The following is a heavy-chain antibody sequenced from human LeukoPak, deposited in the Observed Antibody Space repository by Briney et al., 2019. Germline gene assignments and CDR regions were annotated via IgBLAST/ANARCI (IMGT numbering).Heavy chain of an antibody. CDR2: IKGKTDGGTT. Sequence: GGSLRLSCAASGFTFSNAWMSWVRQAPGKGLEWVGRIKGKTDGGTTDYAAPVKGRFTISRDDSKNTLYLQMNSLKTEDTAVYYCTTDLELVGERGYYYMDVWGKGTTVTISS. J-gene: IGHJ6*03. CDR1: GFTFSNAW. V-gene: IGHV3-15*01. D-gene: IGHD1-26*01. CDR3: TTDLELVGERGYYYMDV.